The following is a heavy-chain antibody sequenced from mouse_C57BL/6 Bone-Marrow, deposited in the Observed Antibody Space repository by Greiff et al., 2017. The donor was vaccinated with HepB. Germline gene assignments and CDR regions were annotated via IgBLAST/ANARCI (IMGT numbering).Heavy chain of an antibody. V-gene: IGHV5-2*01. J-gene: IGHJ1*03. D-gene: IGHD1-1*01. CDR2: ITSDGGST. CDR3: ARQGKEYYGSRHWYFDG. CDR1: EYEFPSHD. Sequence: EVKLQESGGGLVQPGESLKLSCESNEYEFPSHDMSWVRKTPEKRLELVAAITSDGGSTYYPDTMERRFIISRDNTKKTLYLQMSSLRSEDTALYYCARQGKEYYGSRHWYFDGWGTGTTVTVSS.